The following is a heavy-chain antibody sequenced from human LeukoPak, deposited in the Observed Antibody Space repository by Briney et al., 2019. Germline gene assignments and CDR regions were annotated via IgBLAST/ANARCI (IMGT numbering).Heavy chain of an antibody. Sequence: SETLSLTCAVSGGSISSSNWWSWVRQPPGEGLEWIGEIYHRGSTNYNPSLKSRVTISVDKSKNRFSLKLSSVTAADTAVYYCARDPIYCSSTSCYFYGMDVWGQGTTVTVSS. J-gene: IGHJ6*02. D-gene: IGHD2-2*01. CDR3: ARDPIYCSSTSCYFYGMDV. CDR2: IYHRGST. V-gene: IGHV4-4*02. CDR1: GGSISSSNW.